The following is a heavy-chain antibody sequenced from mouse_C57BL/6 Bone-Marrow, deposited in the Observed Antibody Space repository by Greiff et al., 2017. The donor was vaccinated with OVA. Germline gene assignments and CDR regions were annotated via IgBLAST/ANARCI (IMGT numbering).Heavy chain of an antibody. CDR2: IDPENGDT. V-gene: IGHV14-4*01. CDR1: GFNIKDDY. D-gene: IGHD2-1*01. Sequence: VHVKQSGAELVRPGASVKLSCTASGFNIKDDYMHWVKQRPEQGLEWIGWIDPENGDTEYASKFQGKGTITADTSSNTAYLQLSSLTSEDTAVYYCTSYGNFDYWGQGTTRTVSS. J-gene: IGHJ2*01. CDR3: TSYGNFDY.